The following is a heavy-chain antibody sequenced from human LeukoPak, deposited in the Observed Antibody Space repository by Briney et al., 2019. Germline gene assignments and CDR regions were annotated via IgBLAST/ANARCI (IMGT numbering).Heavy chain of an antibody. V-gene: IGHV3-23*01. CDR1: GFTFSSYA. Sequence: GGSLRLSCAASGFTFSSYAMSWVRQAPGKGLEWVSAISGSGGSTYYADSVKGRFTICRDNCKNTLYLQMNSLRAEDTAVYYCARSAAAAGYYYYYYYMDVWGKGTTVTVSS. CDR2: ISGSGGST. J-gene: IGHJ6*03. D-gene: IGHD6-13*01. CDR3: ARSAAAAGYYYYYYYMDV.